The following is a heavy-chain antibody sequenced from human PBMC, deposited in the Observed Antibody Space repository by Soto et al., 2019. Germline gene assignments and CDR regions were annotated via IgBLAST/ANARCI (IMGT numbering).Heavy chain of an antibody. CDR2: INPSGGGT. Sequence: ASVKVSCKASGYTFTSYYLHWVRQAPGQGLEWMGIINPSGGGTSYAQRFQGRVTMTRDTSASTVYMDLSSLRSDDTAVYYCSRGLFTGDYWGQGTLVTVSS. CDR3: SRGLFTGDY. V-gene: IGHV1-46*03. CDR1: GYTFTSYY. D-gene: IGHD3-16*01. J-gene: IGHJ4*02.